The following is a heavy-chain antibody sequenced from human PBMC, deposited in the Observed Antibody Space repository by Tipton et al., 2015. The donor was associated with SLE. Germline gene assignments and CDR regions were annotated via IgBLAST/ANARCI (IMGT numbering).Heavy chain of an antibody. V-gene: IGHV4-31*03. CDR1: GGSISRIGYY. J-gene: IGHJ4*02. Sequence: TLSLTCTVSGGSISRIGYYWSWIRQHPWKGLEWIGYIYHTGSTYYNPSLESRLTISIDTSKNQFSLRLTSMTPADTALYYCARARRTTSSHFDYWGQGTLVTVSS. CDR3: ARARRTTSSHFDY. D-gene: IGHD1-14*01. CDR2: IYHTGST.